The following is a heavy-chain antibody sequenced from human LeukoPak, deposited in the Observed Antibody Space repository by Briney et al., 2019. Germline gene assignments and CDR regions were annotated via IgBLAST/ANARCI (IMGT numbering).Heavy chain of an antibody. D-gene: IGHD1-26*01. V-gene: IGHV3-9*01. CDR3: AKDSGSSILGVDY. CDR1: GFTFDDYA. Sequence: PGGSLRLSCAASGFTFDDYAMHWVRQAPGKGLEWVSGISWNSGSIGYADSVKGRFTISRDNAKNSLYLQMNSLRAEDTALYYCAKDSGSSILGVDYWGQGTLVTVSS. J-gene: IGHJ4*02. CDR2: ISWNSGSI.